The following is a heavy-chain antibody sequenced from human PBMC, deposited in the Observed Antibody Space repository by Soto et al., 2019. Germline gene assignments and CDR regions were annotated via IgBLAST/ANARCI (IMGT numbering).Heavy chain of an antibody. J-gene: IGHJ5*02. V-gene: IGHV3-23*01. CDR1: GFTFSSYA. D-gene: IGHD6-6*01. CDR2: ISGSGGRT. CDR3: AKDKHSNSLNWFDP. Sequence: EVQLLESGGRLLQPGGSLRLSCAASGFTFSSYAMSWVRQAPGKGLEWVSGISGSGGRTYYADSVKGRFTISRDNSKNTLYLQMNSLRAEDTAVYYCAKDKHSNSLNWFDPWGQETLVAVSS.